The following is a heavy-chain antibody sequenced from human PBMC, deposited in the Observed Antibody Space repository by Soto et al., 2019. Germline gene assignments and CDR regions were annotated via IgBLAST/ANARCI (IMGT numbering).Heavy chain of an antibody. V-gene: IGHV4-39*02. CDR2: IYYSGST. D-gene: IGHD6-13*01. J-gene: IGHJ4*02. CDR3: ARPGGSGWFYFDS. Sequence: SETLSLTCTVSGGSINTGIFYWGWIRQAPGTSLEWIGNIYYSGSTYYNPSLKSRVTISVDTSKNHFSLKLTSVTAADTAVYYCARPGGSGWFYFDSWGQGSQVTVSS. CDR1: GGSINTGIFY.